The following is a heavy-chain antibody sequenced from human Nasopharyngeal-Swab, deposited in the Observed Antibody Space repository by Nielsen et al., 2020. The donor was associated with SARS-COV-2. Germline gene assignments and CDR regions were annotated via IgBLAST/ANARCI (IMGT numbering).Heavy chain of an antibody. J-gene: IGHJ1*01. D-gene: IGHD2-2*03. CDR1: GYTFTSYD. CDR3: ARMMAGYDGYLQN. V-gene: IGHV1-8*01. Sequence: ASVQVSCKASGYTFTSYDINWVRQAPGHGLEWVGRTKLNNVKTVFAQKFQGRVTMTWNTSITTAYMRLSGLRSDDTAVYYCARMMAGYDGYLQNWGQGTLVTVSS. CDR2: TKLNNVKT.